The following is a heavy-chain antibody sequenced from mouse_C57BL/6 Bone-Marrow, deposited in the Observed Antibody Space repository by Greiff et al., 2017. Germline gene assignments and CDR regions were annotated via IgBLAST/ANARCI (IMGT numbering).Heavy chain of an antibody. CDR3: ARDRYYGSSWFAY. CDR1: GYTFTSYW. Sequence: QVQLQQPGAELVLPGASVKLSCKASGYTFTSYWMHWVQQRPGQGLEWIGEIDPSDSYTNYNQKFKGKSTLTVDKSSSTAYMQLSSLTSEDSAVYYCARDRYYGSSWFAYWGQGTLVTVSA. D-gene: IGHD1-1*01. CDR2: IDPSDSYT. V-gene: IGHV1-69*01. J-gene: IGHJ3*01.